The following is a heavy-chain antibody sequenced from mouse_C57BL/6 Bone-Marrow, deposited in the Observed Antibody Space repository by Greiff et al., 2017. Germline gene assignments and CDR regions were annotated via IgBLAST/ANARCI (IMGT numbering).Heavy chain of an antibody. CDR2: ISSGSSTI. J-gene: IGHJ4*01. CDR1: GFTFSDYG. Sequence: EVQGVESGGGLVKPGGSLKLSCAASGFTFSDYGMHWVRQAPEKGLEWVAYISSGSSTIYYADTVKGRFTISRDNAKNTLFLQMTSLRSEDTAMYYGARGIYYGSSYDYAMDYWGQGTSVTVSS. D-gene: IGHD1-1*01. CDR3: ARGIYYGSSYDYAMDY. V-gene: IGHV5-17*01.